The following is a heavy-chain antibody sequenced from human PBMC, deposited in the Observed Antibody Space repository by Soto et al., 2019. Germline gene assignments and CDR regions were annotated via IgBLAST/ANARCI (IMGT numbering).Heavy chain of an antibody. Sequence: QVQLQESGPGLVKPSGTLSLTCAVSGCSISSSNWWSWVRQPPGKGLEWIGEIDHSGSTNYNPSLKSRVTISVDKSKNQCSLKLSSVPAADTAVYYCARVGLDYGDSHAFDIWGQGTMVTVSS. D-gene: IGHD4-17*01. V-gene: IGHV4-4*02. CDR3: ARVGLDYGDSHAFDI. CDR2: IDHSGST. CDR1: GCSISSSNW. J-gene: IGHJ3*02.